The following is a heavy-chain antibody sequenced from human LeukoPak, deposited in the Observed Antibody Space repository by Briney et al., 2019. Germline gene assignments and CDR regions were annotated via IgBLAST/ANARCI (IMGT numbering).Heavy chain of an antibody. Sequence: GASVKVSCKASGYTFTSYGISWVRQAPGQGLEWMGWISAYNVNANFAQKLQGRVTMTTDTSTNTAYMELRSLRSDDTAVYYCVSWAGYCSSNNCYASSLDYWGQGTLVTVSA. CDR1: GYTFTSYG. J-gene: IGHJ4*02. D-gene: IGHD2-2*01. V-gene: IGHV1-18*01. CDR3: VSWAGYCSSNNCYASSLDY. CDR2: ISAYNVNA.